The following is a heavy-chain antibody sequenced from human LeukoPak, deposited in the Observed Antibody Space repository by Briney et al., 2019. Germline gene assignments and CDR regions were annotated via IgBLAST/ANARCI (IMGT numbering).Heavy chain of an antibody. CDR1: GGTFISYA. Sequence: SVKVSCKASGGTFISYAISWVRQAPGQGLEWMGGIIPIFGTANYAQKFQGRVTITADESTSTAYMELSSLRSEDTAVYYCARGGYGGNSQNAFDIWGQGTMVTVSS. V-gene: IGHV1-69*13. D-gene: IGHD4-23*01. J-gene: IGHJ3*02. CDR2: IIPIFGTA. CDR3: ARGGYGGNSQNAFDI.